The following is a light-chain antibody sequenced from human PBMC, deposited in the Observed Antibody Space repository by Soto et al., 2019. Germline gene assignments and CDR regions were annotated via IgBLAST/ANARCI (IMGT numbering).Light chain of an antibody. J-gene: IGLJ1*01. CDR2: SNN. CDR1: SSNIGGNT. Sequence: QSVLTQPPSGSGTPGQRVTISCSGSSSNIGGNTVNWYQQLPGTAPKLLIYSNNQRPSGVPDRFSGSKSGTSASLAISGLQSEDEADYYCAAWDDSLNAFYVFGTGTKVTVL. V-gene: IGLV1-44*01. CDR3: AAWDDSLNAFYV.